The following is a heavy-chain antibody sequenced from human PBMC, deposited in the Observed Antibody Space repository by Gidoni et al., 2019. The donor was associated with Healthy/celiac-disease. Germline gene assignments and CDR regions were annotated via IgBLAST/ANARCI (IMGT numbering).Heavy chain of an antibody. D-gene: IGHD1-26*01. Sequence: EVQLVQSGAAVKKPGASLKISLTGSGDIFTSYGIGWVRQMPGKGLEWRGISYPGDSDTRYSPSFQGQVTCAADKSISTAYLQLSSLKASDTAIYYCARGTGTCVGAIMDVWGQGTTVTVSS. V-gene: IGHV5-51*01. CDR2: SYPGDSDT. CDR1: GDIFTSYG. J-gene: IGHJ6*02. CDR3: ARGTGTCVGAIMDV.